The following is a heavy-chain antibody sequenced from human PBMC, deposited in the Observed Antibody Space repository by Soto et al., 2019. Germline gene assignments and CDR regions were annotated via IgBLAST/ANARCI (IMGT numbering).Heavy chain of an antibody. Sequence: SETLSLTCAVYGGSFSGYYWSWIRQPPGKGLEWIGEINHSGRTNYNPSLKSRFTISADKHKNQFSLKLSSVTAADTAVYYCARGPRVYDYIWWSYRPYYYYMDVWGKGTTVTVSS. CDR2: INHSGRT. D-gene: IGHD3-16*02. CDR1: GGSFSGYY. V-gene: IGHV4-34*01. CDR3: ARGPRVYDYIWWSYRPYYYYMDV. J-gene: IGHJ6*03.